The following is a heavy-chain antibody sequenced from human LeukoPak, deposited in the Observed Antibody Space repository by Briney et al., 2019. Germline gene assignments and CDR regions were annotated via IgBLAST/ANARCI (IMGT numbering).Heavy chain of an antibody. V-gene: IGHV1-18*01. CDR3: ARGLAIQVPHDAFDI. Sequence: ASVKVSCKASGYTFTSYGISWVRQAPGQGLEWMGWISAYNGNTNYAQKLQGRVTMTTDTSTSTAYMELRSLRSDDTAVYYCARGLAIQVPHDAFDIWGQGTMVTVSS. CDR2: ISAYNGNT. CDR1: GYTFTSYG. J-gene: IGHJ3*02. D-gene: IGHD5-18*01.